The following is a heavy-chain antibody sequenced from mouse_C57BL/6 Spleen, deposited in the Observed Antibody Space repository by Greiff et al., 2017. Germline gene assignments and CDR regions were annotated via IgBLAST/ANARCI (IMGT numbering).Heavy chain of an antibody. Sequence: VQLQQSVAELVRPGASVKLSCTASGFNIKNTYMHWVKQRPEQGLEWIGRIDPANGNPKYAPKFRGNATITADTSSNTADLQLSRLTSEDTAIYYGACGAYYSNSYAMDYWGQGTSVTVSS. J-gene: IGHJ4*01. D-gene: IGHD2-5*01. CDR2: IDPANGNP. V-gene: IGHV14-3*01. CDR1: GFNIKNTY. CDR3: ACGAYYSNSYAMDY.